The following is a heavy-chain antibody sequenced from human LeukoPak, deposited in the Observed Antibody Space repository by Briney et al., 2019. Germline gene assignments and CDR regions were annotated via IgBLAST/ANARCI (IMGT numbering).Heavy chain of an antibody. Sequence: GTSLRLSCAASGFTFRNHGMHWVRQAPGKGLEWVAVIWYDGSNQLYADSVKGRFTISRDNSKNTLHLRMNSLRAEDTAVYYCARDRQLQYFDYWGQGTLVTVSS. D-gene: IGHD3-9*01. CDR3: ARDRQLQYFDY. CDR1: GFTFRNHG. CDR2: IWYDGSNQ. J-gene: IGHJ4*02. V-gene: IGHV3-33*01.